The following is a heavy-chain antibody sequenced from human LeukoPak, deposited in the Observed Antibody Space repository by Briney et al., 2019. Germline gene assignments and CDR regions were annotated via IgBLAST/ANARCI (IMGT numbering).Heavy chain of an antibody. J-gene: IGHJ4*02. CDR3: ASGYSSGWYPYYFDY. Sequence: PGGSLRLSCAASGFTFSSYWMSWVRQAPGKGLEWVANIKQDGSEKYYVDSLKGRFTISRDNAKNSLYLQMNSLRAEDTAVYYCASGYSSGWYPYYFDYWGQGTLVTVSS. CDR2: IKQDGSEK. CDR1: GFTFSSYW. V-gene: IGHV3-7*03. D-gene: IGHD6-19*01.